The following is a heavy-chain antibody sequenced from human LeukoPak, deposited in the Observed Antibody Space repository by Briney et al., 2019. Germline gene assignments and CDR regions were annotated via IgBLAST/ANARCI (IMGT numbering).Heavy chain of an antibody. Sequence: GESLKISCKGSGYIFTTYWIGWVRQKPGKGLEWMGIIYPGDSDTRYNPSFQDQVTVSADKSISTAYLQWSSLKASDTAIYYCARRYDYGTYWYFDLWGRGILVTVSS. D-gene: IGHD4-17*01. CDR1: GYIFTTYW. J-gene: IGHJ2*01. CDR3: ARRYDYGTYWYFDL. V-gene: IGHV5-51*01. CDR2: IYPGDSDT.